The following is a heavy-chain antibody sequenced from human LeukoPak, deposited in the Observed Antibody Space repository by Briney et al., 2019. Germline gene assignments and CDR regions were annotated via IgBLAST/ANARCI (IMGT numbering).Heavy chain of an antibody. Sequence: SETLSLTCTVSGGSIGTFYWSWIRQPPGKRLEWIGDAYYNGNTNYNPSLKSRVTISVYTSKNQFSLKMTSVTAADTAVYYCARQVAATAPVGYWGQGTLVTVPS. J-gene: IGHJ4*02. CDR3: ARQVAATAPVGY. V-gene: IGHV4-59*08. CDR1: GGSIGTFY. D-gene: IGHD6-13*01. CDR2: AYYNGNT.